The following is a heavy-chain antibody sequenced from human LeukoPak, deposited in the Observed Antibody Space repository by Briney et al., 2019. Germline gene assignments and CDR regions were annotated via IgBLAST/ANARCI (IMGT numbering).Heavy chain of an antibody. CDR2: IWFDGSNK. CDR1: GFTFSSYG. D-gene: IGHD3-9*01. CDR3: AKVCELRYFDWLVTTHNWFDP. Sequence: PGGSLRLSCEASGFTFSSYGMHWVRQAPGKGLEWVAVIWFDGSNKYYGDSVKGRFTISRDNSKNTLYLQMNSLRAEDTAVYYCAKVCELRYFDWLVTTHNWFDPWGQGTLVTVSS. V-gene: IGHV3-33*06. J-gene: IGHJ5*02.